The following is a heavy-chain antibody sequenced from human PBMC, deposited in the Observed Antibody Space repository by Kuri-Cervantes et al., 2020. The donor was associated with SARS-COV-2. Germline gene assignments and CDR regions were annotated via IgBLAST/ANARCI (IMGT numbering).Heavy chain of an antibody. CDR1: GFTFSNYV. J-gene: IGHJ4*02. Sequence: GESLKISCAASGFTFSNYVMTWVRQAPGKGLEWVSSISGSGGSTYYADSVKGLFSISRDNSKNTLYLQMNSLRAEDTAVYYCVRDGDHWSFDYWGQGTLVTVSS. CDR3: VRDGDHWSFDY. V-gene: IGHV3-23*01. CDR2: ISGSGGST. D-gene: IGHD1-1*01.